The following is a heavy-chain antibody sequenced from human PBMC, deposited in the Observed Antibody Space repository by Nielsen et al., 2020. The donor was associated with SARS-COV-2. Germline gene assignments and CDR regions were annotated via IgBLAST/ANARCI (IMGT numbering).Heavy chain of an antibody. CDR3: ARKYDFWSGYLYYYYGMDV. CDR2: INPNSGGT. CDR1: GYTFTGYY. Sequence: ASVKVSCKASGYTFTGYYMHWVRQAPGQGLEWMGWINPNSGGTNYAQKLQGRVTMTTDTSTSTAYMELRSLRSDDTAVYYCARKYDFWSGYLYYYYGMDVWGQGTTVTVSS. V-gene: IGHV1-2*02. J-gene: IGHJ6*02. D-gene: IGHD3-3*01.